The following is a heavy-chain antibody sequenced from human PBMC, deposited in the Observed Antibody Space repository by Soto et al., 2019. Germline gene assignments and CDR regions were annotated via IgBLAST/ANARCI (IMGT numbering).Heavy chain of an antibody. CDR1: GGSISSYY. V-gene: IGHV4-39*01. D-gene: IGHD2-2*01. CDR2: IYYSGRT. CDR3: ARQGCTSTSCYADY. J-gene: IGHJ4*02. Sequence: PSETLSLTCTVSGGSISSYYWGWIRQPPGKGLEWIGTIYYSGRTYYNPSLKSRVTISMDTSKNQFSLKLSSVTAADTAVYFCARQGCTSTSCYADYWGQGTLVTVSS.